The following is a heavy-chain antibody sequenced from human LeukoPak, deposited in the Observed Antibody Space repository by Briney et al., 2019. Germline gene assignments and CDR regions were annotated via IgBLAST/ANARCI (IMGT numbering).Heavy chain of an antibody. J-gene: IGHJ6*03. Sequence: PGGSLRLSCAASGFTFSSYAMSWVRQAPGKGLEWVSAISGSGGSTYYADSVKGRFTISRDNSKNTLYLQMNSLRAEDTAVYYCSKFGASYYYYYMDVWGKGTTVTVSS. CDR2: ISGSGGST. D-gene: IGHD3-3*01. CDR1: GFTFSSYA. V-gene: IGHV3-23*01. CDR3: SKFGASYYYYYMDV.